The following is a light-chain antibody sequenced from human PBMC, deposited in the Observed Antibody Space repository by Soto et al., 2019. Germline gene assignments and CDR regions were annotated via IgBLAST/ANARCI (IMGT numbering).Light chain of an antibody. CDR3: QQYKNWPPIT. J-gene: IGKJ5*01. CDR1: QSVSSN. V-gene: IGKV3-15*01. Sequence: VMTQSPLSLPVTLGQPASISCRSSQSVSSNLAWYQQKPGQAPRLLIYDASTRATAIPARFSGSGSGTEFTLTISSLQSEDFAVYYCQQYKNWPPITFGQGTRLEIK. CDR2: DAS.